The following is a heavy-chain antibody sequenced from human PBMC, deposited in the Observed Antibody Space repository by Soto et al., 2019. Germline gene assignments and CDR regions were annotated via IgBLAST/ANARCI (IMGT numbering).Heavy chain of an antibody. CDR1: GGSISSGGYS. CDR3: ARLGGYCSSTSCYGYYGMDV. J-gene: IGHJ6*02. D-gene: IGHD2-2*01. CDR2: IYHSGST. V-gene: IGHV4-30-2*01. Sequence: PSETLSLTCAVSGGSISSGGYSWSWIRQPPGKGLEWIGYIYHSGSTYYNPSLKSRVTISVDRSKNQFSLKVSSVTAADTAVYYCARLGGYCSSTSCYGYYGMDVWGQGTTVTVPS.